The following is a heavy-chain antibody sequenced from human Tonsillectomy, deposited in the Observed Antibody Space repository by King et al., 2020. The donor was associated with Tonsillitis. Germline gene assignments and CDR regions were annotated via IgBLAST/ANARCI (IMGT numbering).Heavy chain of an antibody. D-gene: IGHD2-15*01. Sequence: QVQRQQWGAGLLKPSETLSLTCAVYGGAFSGYYWSWIRQPPGKGLEWIGEINHSGITNYNPSLKSRVTISVDTSKNQFSLKLRSVTAADTAIYYCARRGGSYYWGQGTLVTVSS. V-gene: IGHV4-34*01. CDR1: GGAFSGYY. CDR3: ARRGGSYY. J-gene: IGHJ4*02. CDR2: INHSGIT.